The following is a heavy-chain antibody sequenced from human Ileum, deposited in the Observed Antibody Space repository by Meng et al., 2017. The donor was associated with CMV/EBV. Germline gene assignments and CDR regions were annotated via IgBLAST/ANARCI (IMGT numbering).Heavy chain of an antibody. CDR1: GLNFNDAW. V-gene: IGHV3-15*01. CDR2: IKSKGSGGTT. CDR3: AWDIAFYLAK. Sequence: VLLVEAGGGFVKPGESLRVSCVGSGLNFNDAWMSWVRQAPGKGLEWIGRIKSKGSGGTTDYAAPVKDRFIISRDDSKNTLYLQMNSLEIEDTAIYFCAWDIAFYLAKWGQGALVTVSS. D-gene: IGHD3-3*02. J-gene: IGHJ4*02.